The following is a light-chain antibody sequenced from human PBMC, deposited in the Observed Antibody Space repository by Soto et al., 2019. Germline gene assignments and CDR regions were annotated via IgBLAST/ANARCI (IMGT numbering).Light chain of an antibody. CDR3: QQSYSTPYT. Sequence: DIQLTQSPSSLSRSGGDRVTIACRASQSISSYLNWYQQTPGKAPKILIFVASSLQSGVPSRFSGSGSGTDFTLTISSLQPEDFATYFCQQSYSTPYTFGQGTRLEIK. J-gene: IGKJ5*01. CDR1: QSISSY. CDR2: VAS. V-gene: IGKV1-39*01.